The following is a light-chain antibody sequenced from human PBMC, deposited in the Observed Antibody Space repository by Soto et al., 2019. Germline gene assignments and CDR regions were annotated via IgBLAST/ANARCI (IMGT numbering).Light chain of an antibody. CDR2: WAS. Sequence: DIVMTQSPDSLAVSLGERATINCKSSQSVLYSSNNKNFLAWYQQKPGQPPELLIYWASTRESGVPDRFSGSGSGTDFTLTISSLQAEDVAVYYCQQYYTTPVTFAQGTRLEIK. V-gene: IGKV4-1*01. J-gene: IGKJ5*01. CDR3: QQYYTTPVT. CDR1: QSVLYSSNNKNF.